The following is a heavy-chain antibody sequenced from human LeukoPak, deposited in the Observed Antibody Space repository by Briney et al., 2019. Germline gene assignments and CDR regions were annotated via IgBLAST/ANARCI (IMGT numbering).Heavy chain of an antibody. CDR1: GFTFSSYS. J-gene: IGHJ4*02. V-gene: IGHV3-21*01. Sequence: GGSLRLSCAASGFTFSSYSMNWVRQAPGKGLEWVSSISSSSSYIYYADSVKGRFTISRDNAKNSLYLQMNSLRAEDTAVYYCARGWDSSGYYYSFDYWGQGILVTVSS. CDR3: ARGWDSSGYYYSFDY. CDR2: ISSSSSYI. D-gene: IGHD3-22*01.